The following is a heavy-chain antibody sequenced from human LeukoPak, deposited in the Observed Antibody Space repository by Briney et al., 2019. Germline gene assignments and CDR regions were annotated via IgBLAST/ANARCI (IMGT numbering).Heavy chain of an antibody. CDR1: GGSISSGGYY. J-gene: IGHJ4*02. CDR2: IYYSGST. V-gene: IGHV4-31*03. D-gene: IGHD3-10*01. Sequence: SETLSLTCTVSGGSISSGGYYWSWIRQHPGKGLEWIGYIYYSGSTYYNPSLKSRVTISVDTSKNQFSLKLSSVTAADTAVYYCARLFAPYYFDYWGQGTLVTVSS. CDR3: ARLFAPYYFDY.